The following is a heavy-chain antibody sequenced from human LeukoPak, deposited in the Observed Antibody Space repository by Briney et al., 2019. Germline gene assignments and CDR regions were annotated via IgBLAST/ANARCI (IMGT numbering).Heavy chain of an antibody. D-gene: IGHD3-22*01. CDR1: GYSFTSHW. CDR3: AINYYHDSSGYSREPFDY. CDR2: IYPSDSDT. V-gene: IGHV5-51*01. J-gene: IGHJ4*02. Sequence: GESLKISCKGSGYSFTSHWIGWVRQMPGKGLEWMGIIYPSDSDTRYGPSFQGQVTISADKSISTAYLQWSSLKASDAAMYYCAINYYHDSSGYSREPFDYWGQGTLVTVSS.